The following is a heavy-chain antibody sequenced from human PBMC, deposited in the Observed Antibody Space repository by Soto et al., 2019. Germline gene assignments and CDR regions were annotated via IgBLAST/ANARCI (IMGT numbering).Heavy chain of an antibody. CDR3: AKGLDTGWYFFDH. CDR1: GFTFSSYA. J-gene: IGHJ4*02. D-gene: IGHD6-19*01. CDR2: INNNGGST. V-gene: IGHV3-23*01. Sequence: GGSLRLSCAASGFTFSSYAMNWVRQAPGKGLEWVSGINNNGGSTYYAGSVKGRFTISRDNSKNTLYLQMNSLRAEDTAVYYCAKGLDTGWYFFDHWGQGTLVTVSS.